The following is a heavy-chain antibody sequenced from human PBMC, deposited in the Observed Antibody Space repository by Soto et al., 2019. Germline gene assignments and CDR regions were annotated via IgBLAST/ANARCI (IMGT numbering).Heavy chain of an antibody. Sequence: SETLSLTCTVSGGSISSYYWSWIRQPPGKGLEWIGYIYYSGSTNYNPSLKSRVTISVDTSKNQFSLKLSSVTAADTAVYYCARRRVGAPRAFDIWGQGTMVTVSS. CDR3: ARRRVGAPRAFDI. J-gene: IGHJ3*02. V-gene: IGHV4-59*01. CDR2: IYYSGST. D-gene: IGHD1-26*01. CDR1: GGSISSYY.